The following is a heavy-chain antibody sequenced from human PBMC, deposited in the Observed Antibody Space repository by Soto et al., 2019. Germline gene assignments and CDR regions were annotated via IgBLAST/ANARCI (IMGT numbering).Heavy chain of an antibody. CDR1: GGSFSGYY. Sequence: ETLSLTCAVYGGSFSGYYWSWIRQPPGKGLEWIGEINHSGSTNYNPSLKSRVTISVDTSKNQFSLKLSSVTAADTAVYYCARAGITIFGVVGINWFDPWGQGTLVTVSS. D-gene: IGHD3-3*01. V-gene: IGHV4-34*01. J-gene: IGHJ5*02. CDR2: INHSGST. CDR3: ARAGITIFGVVGINWFDP.